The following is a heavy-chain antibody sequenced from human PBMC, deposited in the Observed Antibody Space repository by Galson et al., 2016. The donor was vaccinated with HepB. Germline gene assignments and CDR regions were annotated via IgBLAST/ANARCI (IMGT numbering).Heavy chain of an antibody. D-gene: IGHD3-3*02. J-gene: IGHJ2*01. CDR1: GYTFTSYQ. CDR2: INPRGGDT. V-gene: IGHV1-46*01. CDR3: ARKGLLGGDWFFDI. Sequence: SVKVSCKAFGYTFTSYQLHWVRQAPGQGLEWMGVINPRGGDTNYVQKFRGRVTVTRDTSTNTVYLEMSSLSSEDTAVYYCARKGLLGGDWFFDIWGRGTLVNVFS.